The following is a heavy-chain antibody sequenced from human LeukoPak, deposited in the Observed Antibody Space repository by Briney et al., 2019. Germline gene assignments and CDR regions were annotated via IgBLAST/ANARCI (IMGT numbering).Heavy chain of an antibody. J-gene: IGHJ4*02. CDR3: ARDWVYDFWSGYYSVGDY. D-gene: IGHD3-3*01. CDR2: IYYSGST. CDR1: GGSISSGDYY. V-gene: IGHV4-30-4*01. Sequence: SQTLSLTCTVSGGSISSGDYYWSWIRQPPGKGLEWIGYIYYSGSTNYNPSLKSRVTMSVDTSKNQFSLKLSSVTAADTAVYYCARDWVYDFWSGYYSVGDYWGQGTLVTVSS.